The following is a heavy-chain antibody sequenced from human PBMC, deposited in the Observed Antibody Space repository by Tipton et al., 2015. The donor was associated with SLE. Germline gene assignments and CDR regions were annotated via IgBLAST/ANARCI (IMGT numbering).Heavy chain of an antibody. CDR1: GFTFSSYA. J-gene: IGHJ4*02. CDR2: ISYDGSNK. Sequence: SLRLSCAASGFTFSSYAMPWVRQAPGKGLEWVAVISYDGSNKYYADSVKCRFTISRDNSKNTLYLQMNSLRAEDTAVYYCARGGIAVADSFDYWGQGTLVTVSS. V-gene: IGHV3-30*04. D-gene: IGHD6-19*01. CDR3: ARGGIAVADSFDY.